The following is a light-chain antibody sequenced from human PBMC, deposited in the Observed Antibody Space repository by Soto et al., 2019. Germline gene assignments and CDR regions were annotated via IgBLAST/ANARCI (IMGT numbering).Light chain of an antibody. CDR2: DAS. CDR1: QNVGTF. CDR3: LQRNNWPPWT. Sequence: EVVLTQSPATLSFSPIERATLSCTASQNVGTFLAWYQLKPGQAPRLVIYDASNRAAGIPDRFSGSGSGTDFTLTISGLEPEDFALYYCLQRNNWPPWTFGQGTKVDIK. J-gene: IGKJ1*01. V-gene: IGKV3-11*01.